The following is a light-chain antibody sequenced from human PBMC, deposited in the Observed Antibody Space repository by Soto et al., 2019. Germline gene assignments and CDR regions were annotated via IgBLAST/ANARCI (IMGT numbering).Light chain of an antibody. Sequence: EIVMTQSPATLSVSPGERATLSCRASQSVSSNLAWYQQKPGQAPMLLIYGASTRATCIPARFSGSGGGTELKLTISSLQSQDFAVYDCQQYNHWPPYTFGQGPKLEIK. CDR1: QSVSSN. CDR2: GAS. V-gene: IGKV3-15*01. CDR3: QQYNHWPPYT. J-gene: IGKJ2*01.